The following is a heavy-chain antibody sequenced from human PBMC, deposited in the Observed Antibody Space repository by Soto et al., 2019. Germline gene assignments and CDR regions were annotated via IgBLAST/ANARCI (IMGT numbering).Heavy chain of an antibody. D-gene: IGHD6-19*01. CDR1: KFTFSNYN. Sequence: EVQLVESGGGLVQPGGSLRLSCAASKFTFSNYNMNWVRQAPGKGLEWVSYISSSESTIYYADSVKDRFVIYRDNAKNSLYLQMNSLRDEDTAVYYCAREDSSGWDFDYWGQGTLVTVSS. J-gene: IGHJ4*02. CDR2: ISSSESTI. V-gene: IGHV3-48*02. CDR3: AREDSSGWDFDY.